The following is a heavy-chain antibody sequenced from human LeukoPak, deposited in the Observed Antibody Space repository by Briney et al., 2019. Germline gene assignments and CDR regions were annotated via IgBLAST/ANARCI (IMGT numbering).Heavy chain of an antibody. Sequence: PSETLSLTCTVSGGSISSSSYYWGWIRQPPGKGLEWVGTMYQTGITYYRPSLKSRVTISVDRSKNQFSLKLSSVTAADTAVYYCARGTRGRLGEFLTFDSWGQGTLVTVSS. CDR3: ARGTRGRLGEFLTFDS. V-gene: IGHV4-39*07. D-gene: IGHD3-10*01. J-gene: IGHJ4*02. CDR2: MYQTGIT. CDR1: GGSISSSSYY.